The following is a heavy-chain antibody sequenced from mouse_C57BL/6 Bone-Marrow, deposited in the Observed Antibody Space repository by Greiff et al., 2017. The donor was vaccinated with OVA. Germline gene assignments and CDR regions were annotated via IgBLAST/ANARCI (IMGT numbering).Heavy chain of an antibody. D-gene: IGHD2-5*01. CDR1: GYTFTDYE. J-gene: IGHJ1*03. CDR3: TALYYSKRYFDV. V-gene: IGHV1-15*01. CDR2: IDPETGGT. Sequence: QVQLKQSGAELVRPGASVTLSCKASGYTFTDYEMHWVKQTPVHGLEWIGAIDPETGGTAYNQKFKGKAILTADKSSSTAYMELRSLTSEDSAVYYSTALYYSKRYFDVWGTGTTVTVSS.